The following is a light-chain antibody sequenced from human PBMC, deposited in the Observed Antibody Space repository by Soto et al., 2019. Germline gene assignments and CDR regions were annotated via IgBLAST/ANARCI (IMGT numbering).Light chain of an antibody. CDR1: QSVSSSY. CDR3: QQSYSLPLT. J-gene: IGKJ3*01. CDR2: GAS. V-gene: IGKV3-20*01. Sequence: EIVLTQSPGTLSLSPGERATLSCRASQSVSSSYLAWYQQKPGQAPRLLIYGASSRATGIPDRFSGSGSGTDFTLTISRLEPEDFATYYCQQSYSLPLTFGPGTKVDVK.